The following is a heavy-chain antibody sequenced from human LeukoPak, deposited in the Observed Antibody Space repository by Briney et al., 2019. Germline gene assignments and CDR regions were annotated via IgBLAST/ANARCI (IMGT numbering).Heavy chain of an antibody. Sequence: GGSLRLSCAASGFTFSSYGMHWVRQAPGKGLEWVAVISYDGSNKYYADSVKGRFTISRDNSKNTLYLQMNSLRAEDTAVYYCARDSRGYSYGYDSYYFDYWGQGTLVTVSS. V-gene: IGHV3-30*03. CDR2: ISYDGSNK. CDR3: ARDSRGYSYGYDSYYFDY. CDR1: GFTFSSYG. D-gene: IGHD5-18*01. J-gene: IGHJ4*02.